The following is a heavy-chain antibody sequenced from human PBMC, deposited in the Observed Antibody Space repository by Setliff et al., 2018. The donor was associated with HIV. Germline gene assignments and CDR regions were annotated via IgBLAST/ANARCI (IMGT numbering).Heavy chain of an antibody. J-gene: IGHJ4*02. CDR3: TRDPTPKELWFFSGYYSDY. CDR1: GFTFSSYA. D-gene: IGHD3-10*01. V-gene: IGHV3-30*01. CDR2: ISYDGSNK. Sequence: GGSLRLSCAASGFTFSSYAMHWVRQAPGKGLEWVAVISYDGSNKYYADSVKGRFTISRDNSKNTLYLQMNSLRAEDTAVYYCTRDPTPKELWFFSGYYSDYWGQGTLVTVSS.